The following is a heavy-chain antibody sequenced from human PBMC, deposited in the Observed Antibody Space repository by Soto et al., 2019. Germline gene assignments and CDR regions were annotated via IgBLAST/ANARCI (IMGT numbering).Heavy chain of an antibody. CDR1: GFTFSTYA. CDR2: ITSRGGSA. J-gene: IGHJ4*02. CDR3: VKDGGE. Sequence: EVQLLESGGGLVQRGGSLRLSCAASGFTFSTYAMLWVRQAPGKGLEWVSGITSRGGSAFYADSVKGRFTISRDNPKNTLFLQGNSLRAEDTAVYYCVKDGGEGGQGTLVTVSS. V-gene: IGHV3-23*01. D-gene: IGHD3-16*01.